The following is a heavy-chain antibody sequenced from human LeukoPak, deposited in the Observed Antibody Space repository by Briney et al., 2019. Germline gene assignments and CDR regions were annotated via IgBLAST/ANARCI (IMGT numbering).Heavy chain of an antibody. V-gene: IGHV3-48*04. CDR1: GFTFSTYA. CDR2: ITGTSSTI. Sequence: GGSLRLSCTASGFTFSTYAMTWVRQAPGKGLQWISYITGTSSTIFYSDSVKGRFTISRDNAKNSVYLQMNSLRAEDTVVYYCTRDQGMTQFDHWGQGTLVTVSS. CDR3: TRDQGMTQFDH. J-gene: IGHJ4*02.